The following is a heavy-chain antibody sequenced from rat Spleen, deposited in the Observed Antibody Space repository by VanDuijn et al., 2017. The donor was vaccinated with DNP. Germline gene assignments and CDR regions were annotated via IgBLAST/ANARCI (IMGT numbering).Heavy chain of an antibody. CDR2: ISTSGGST. J-gene: IGHJ4*01. CDR1: GFTFSNYD. D-gene: IGHD1-11*01. V-gene: IGHV5-25*01. CDR3: ATFEGRDA. Sequence: EVQLVESGGGLVRPGRSLKLSCAASGFTFSNYDMAWVRQAPTKGPEWVSSISTSGGSTYYRDSVKGRFTGSRDNAKSTLYLQMDSLRSEDTATYYCATFEGRDAWGQGTSVTVSS.